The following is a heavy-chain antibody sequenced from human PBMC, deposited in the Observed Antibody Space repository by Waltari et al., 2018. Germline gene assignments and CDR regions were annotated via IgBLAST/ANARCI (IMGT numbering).Heavy chain of an antibody. CDR2: IRSKAKSHTT. V-gene: IGHV3-72*01. J-gene: IGHJ4*02. CDR3: AGDAYKGVG. D-gene: IGHD1-1*01. CDR1: GFTFSDHY. Sequence: EVQLVESVGDLVQPGGSLRLSCAASGFTFSDHYMDWVRQAPGKGLEWVGRIRSKAKSHTTEYAASVKGRFTISRDDSKNSLYLQMSSLKTEDTAVYYCAGDAYKGVGWGQGTLVAVSS.